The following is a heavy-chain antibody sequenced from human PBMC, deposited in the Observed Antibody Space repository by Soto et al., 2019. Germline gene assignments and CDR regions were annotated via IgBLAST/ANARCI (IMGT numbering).Heavy chain of an antibody. CDR2: IYYSGST. CDR3: ARERPRVGNWFDP. CDR1: GGSISSGDYY. Sequence: SETLSLTCTVSGGSISSGDYYWSWIRQPPGKGLEWIGYIYYSGSTYYNPSLKSRVTISVDTSKNQFSLKLSSVTAADTAVYYCARERPRVGNWFDPWGQGTLVTVSS. J-gene: IGHJ5*02. V-gene: IGHV4-30-4*01. D-gene: IGHD1-26*01.